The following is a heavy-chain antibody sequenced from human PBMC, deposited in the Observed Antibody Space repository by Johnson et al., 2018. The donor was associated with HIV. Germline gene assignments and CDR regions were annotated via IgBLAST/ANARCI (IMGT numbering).Heavy chain of an antibody. V-gene: IGHV3-30*14. CDR2: ISYGGNNK. J-gene: IGHJ3*02. CDR3: ARGGGLLDAFDI. Sequence: MLLVESGGGVVQPGRSLRLSCAASAFTSSSYSMHWVRQAPGKGLEWVAVISYGGNNKYYADSVKGRFTISRDNSKNTLYLQMGSLRAEDMAVYYCARGGGLLDAFDIWGQGTMVTVSS. D-gene: IGHD1-26*01. CDR1: AFTSSSYS.